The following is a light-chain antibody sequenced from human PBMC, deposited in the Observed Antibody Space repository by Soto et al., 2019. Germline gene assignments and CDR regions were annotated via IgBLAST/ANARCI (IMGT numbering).Light chain of an antibody. Sequence: EIVLTQSPATLSLSPGERATLSCRASQSVGSYLAWYQQKFGQAPRLLIYGASTRATGIPARFSGSGSGTEFTLTISSLQSEDFAVYYCQQYNNWPPVTFGQGTKVDIK. CDR2: GAS. J-gene: IGKJ1*01. CDR3: QQYNNWPPVT. V-gene: IGKV3-15*01. CDR1: QSVGSY.